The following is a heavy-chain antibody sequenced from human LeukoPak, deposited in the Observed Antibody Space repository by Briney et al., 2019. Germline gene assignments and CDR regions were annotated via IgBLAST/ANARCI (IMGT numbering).Heavy chain of an antibody. J-gene: IGHJ4*02. CDR2: INHSGST. CDR3: ARDSARAYSSSWYQFDY. Sequence: SETLSLTCAVYGGSFSGYYWSWIRQPPGKGLEWIGEINHSGSTNYNPSLKSRVTISVDTSKNQFSLKLSSVTAADTAVYYCARDSARAYSSSWYQFDYWGQGTLVTVSS. V-gene: IGHV4-34*01. CDR1: GGSFSGYY. D-gene: IGHD6-13*01.